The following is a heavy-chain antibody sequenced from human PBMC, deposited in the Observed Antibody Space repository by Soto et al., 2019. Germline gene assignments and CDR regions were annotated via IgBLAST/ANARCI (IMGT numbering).Heavy chain of an antibody. CDR3: ARPHGGPYAFDI. Sequence: QVQLQESGPGLVKPSETLSLTCAFSGGSISSYYWSWIRQPPGKGLEWIGYIYGSGNTNYNPSLNSRVIISIDTSQNQLSLKLTFVTAADTAVYYCARPHGGPYAFDIWGRGTMVTVSS. J-gene: IGHJ3*02. V-gene: IGHV4-59*01. CDR2: IYGSGNT. CDR1: GGSISSYY. D-gene: IGHD3-10*01.